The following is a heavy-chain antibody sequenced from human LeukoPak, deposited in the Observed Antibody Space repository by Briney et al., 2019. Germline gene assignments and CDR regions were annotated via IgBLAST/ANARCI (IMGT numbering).Heavy chain of an antibody. CDR3: ARELRGLDC. CDR2: IKQDGSET. D-gene: IGHD5-12*01. Sequence: ARSLTLSCAASGFTFTTEWMGWVRHAQGKGLEWVANIKQDGSETYYGDSVKGRFTISRDNAKNSVYLQMNSLRAEDTAVYYCARELRGLDCWGQGTLVTVSS. CDR1: GFTFTTEW. J-gene: IGHJ4*02. V-gene: IGHV3-7*04.